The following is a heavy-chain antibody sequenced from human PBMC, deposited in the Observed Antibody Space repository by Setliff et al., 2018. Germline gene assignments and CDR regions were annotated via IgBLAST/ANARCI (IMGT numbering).Heavy chain of an antibody. Sequence: GASVKVSCKASGYTFSSYAMNWVRQAPGQGLEWMGWINTNTGNPTYAQDFTGRFVFSLDTSVNTAYLQISSLKAEDAAIYYCARGTRFGTTLYRGDYYMDVWGKGTTVTVSS. D-gene: IGHD3-16*01. CDR2: INTNTGNP. V-gene: IGHV7-4-1*02. CDR3: ARGTRFGTTLYRGDYYMDV. CDR1: GYTFSSYA. J-gene: IGHJ6*03.